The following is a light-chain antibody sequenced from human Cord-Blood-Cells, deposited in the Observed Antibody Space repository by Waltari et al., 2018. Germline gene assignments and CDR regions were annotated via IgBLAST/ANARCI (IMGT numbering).Light chain of an antibody. CDR3: QQYYSTPRT. CDR1: QSVLYSSNNNNY. Sequence: DIVMTQSPDPLAVSLGERATINCKSSQSVLYSSNNNNYLAWYQQKPGQPPKLLIYWASTRESGVPDRFSGSGSGTDFTLTISSLQAEDVAVYYCQQYYSTPRTFGQGTKVEIK. CDR2: WAS. V-gene: IGKV4-1*01. J-gene: IGKJ1*01.